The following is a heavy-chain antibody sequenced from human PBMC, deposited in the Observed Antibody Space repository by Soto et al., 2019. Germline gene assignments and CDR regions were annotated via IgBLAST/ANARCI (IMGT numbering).Heavy chain of an antibody. Sequence: WSLRLSCAASGFIFKMYWMHWVRQSPGKGLVWISRIYNDGTYSDYADSVSGRFTISRDNVNDTLYLQMNNLRDEDSGVYYCTRGPRPISTGTGAYWGQGTQVTVSS. CDR1: GFIFKMYW. CDR2: IYNDGTYS. V-gene: IGHV3-74*01. J-gene: IGHJ4*02. CDR3: TRGPRPISTGTGAY. D-gene: IGHD3-10*01.